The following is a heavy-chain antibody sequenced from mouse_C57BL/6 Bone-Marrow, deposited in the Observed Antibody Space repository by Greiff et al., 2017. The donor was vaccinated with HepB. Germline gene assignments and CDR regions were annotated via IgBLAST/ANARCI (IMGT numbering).Heavy chain of an antibody. CDR3: ARHCPSSWYFDV. CDR2: ISNGGGST. Sequence: EVHLVESGGGLVQPGGSLKLSCAASGFTFSDYYMYWVRQTPEKRLEWVAYISNGGGSTYYPDTVKGRFTISRDNAKNTLYLQMSRLKSEDTAMYYCARHCPSSWYFDVWGTGTTVTVSS. CDR1: GFTFSDYY. V-gene: IGHV5-12*01. J-gene: IGHJ1*03.